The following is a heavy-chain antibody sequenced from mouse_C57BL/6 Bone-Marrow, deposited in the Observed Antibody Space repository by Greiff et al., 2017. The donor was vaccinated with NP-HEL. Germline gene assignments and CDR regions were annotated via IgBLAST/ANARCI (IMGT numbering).Heavy chain of an antibody. CDR3: ARYDGYFEDY. Sequence: EVQLQQSGAELVKPGASVKISCKASGYTFTDYYMNWVKQSHGKSLEWIGDINPNNGGTSYNQKFKGKATLTVDKSSSTAYMELRSLTSEDSAVYYCARYDGYFEDYWGQGTTLTVSS. CDR1: GYTFTDYY. D-gene: IGHD2-3*01. V-gene: IGHV1-26*01. J-gene: IGHJ2*01. CDR2: INPNNGGT.